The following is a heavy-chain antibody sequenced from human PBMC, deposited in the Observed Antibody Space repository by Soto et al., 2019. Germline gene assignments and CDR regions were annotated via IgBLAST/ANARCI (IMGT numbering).Heavy chain of an antibody. J-gene: IGHJ5*02. Sequence: QVQLVESGGGVVQPGRSLRLSCAASGFTFSSYGMHWVRQAPGKGLEWVAVIWYDGSNKYYADSVKGRFTISRDNSKNTLYRQMTSRRAEDTAVYYCARGDDYGDLNPDWFDPWGQGTLVTVSS. V-gene: IGHV3-33*01. CDR1: GFTFSSYG. CDR2: IWYDGSNK. D-gene: IGHD4-17*01. CDR3: ARGDDYGDLNPDWFDP.